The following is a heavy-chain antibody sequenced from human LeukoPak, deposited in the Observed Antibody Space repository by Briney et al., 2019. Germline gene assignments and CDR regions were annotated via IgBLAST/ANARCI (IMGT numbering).Heavy chain of an antibody. CDR2: IKQDESEK. CDR1: GFSFSSYW. CDR3: ATESKKPDYGAFDI. J-gene: IGHJ3*02. Sequence: GGSLRLSCEASGFSFSSYWMSWVRLAPGKGPEWVANIKQDESEKYSVDSVKGRFTISRDNSKNTLYLQMNSLRAEDTAVYYCATESKKPDYGAFDIWGQGTMVTVSS. D-gene: IGHD4-17*01. V-gene: IGHV3-7*01.